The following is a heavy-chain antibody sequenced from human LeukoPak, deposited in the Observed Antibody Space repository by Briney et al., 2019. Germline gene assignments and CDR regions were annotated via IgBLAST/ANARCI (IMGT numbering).Heavy chain of an antibody. V-gene: IGHV6-1*01. CDR2: TYYRSTWYN. J-gene: IGHJ5*02. D-gene: IGHD2-2*01. CDR3: ARRLTQYDCFDP. Sequence: SQTLSLTCALSGDSVSSNSVTWNWIRQSPSRGLEWVGRTYYRSTWYNDYAVSVRGRITVNPDTSKNQFSLHLTSGTPEDTAVYYCARRLTQYDCFDPWGQGILVTVSS. CDR1: GDSVSSNSVT.